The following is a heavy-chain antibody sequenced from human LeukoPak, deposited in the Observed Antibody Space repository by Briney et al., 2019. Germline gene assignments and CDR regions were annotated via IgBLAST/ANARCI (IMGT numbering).Heavy chain of an antibody. V-gene: IGHV3-48*02. CDR3: ARDGVVVVAATSGGYYGMDV. CDR2: LSSSSSTI. Sequence: GSLRLSCAASGFTFSSYSMSWVRQAPGKGLEWVSYLSSSSSTIYYADSVKGRFTISRDNAKNSLYLQMNSLRDEDTAVYYCARDGVVVVAATSGGYYGMDVWGQGTTVTVSS. CDR1: GFTFSSYS. D-gene: IGHD2-15*01. J-gene: IGHJ6*02.